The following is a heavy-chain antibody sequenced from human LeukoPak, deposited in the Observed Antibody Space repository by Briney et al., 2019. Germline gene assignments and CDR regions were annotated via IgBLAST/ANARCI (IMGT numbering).Heavy chain of an antibody. CDR2: IYYSGST. D-gene: IGHD6-19*01. CDR1: GGSISSYY. Sequence: SETLSLACTVSGGSISSYYWSWIRQPPGKGLEWIGYIYYSGSTNYNPSLKSRVTISVDTSKNQFSLKLSSVTAADTAVYYCAREGRGWYFDYWGQGVLVTVSS. J-gene: IGHJ4*02. CDR3: AREGRGWYFDY. V-gene: IGHV4-59*01.